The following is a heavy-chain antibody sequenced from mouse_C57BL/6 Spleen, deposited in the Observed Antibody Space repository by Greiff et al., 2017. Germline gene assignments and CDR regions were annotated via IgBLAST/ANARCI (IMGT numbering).Heavy chain of an antibody. J-gene: IGHJ2*01. CDR1: GYSITSGYY. CDR3: AREGGDY. Sequence: EVKLQESGPGLVKPSQSLSLTCSVTGYSITSGYYWNWIRQFPGNKLEWMGYISYDGSNNYNPSLKNRISITRDTSKNRFFLKLNSVTTEDTATYYCAREGGDYWGQGTTLTVSS. V-gene: IGHV3-6*01. CDR2: ISYDGSN.